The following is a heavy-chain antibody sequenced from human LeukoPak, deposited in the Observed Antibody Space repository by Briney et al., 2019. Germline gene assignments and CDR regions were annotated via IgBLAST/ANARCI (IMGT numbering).Heavy chain of an antibody. V-gene: IGHV3-30*18. Sequence: GGSLRLSCAASGFTFSTYGMHWVRQAPGKGLXXXXXISYDGSNEYYADSVKGRFTISRDNSKNTLYLQMNSLRDEDTALYYCAKDPGDYSNYRFYFDYWGQGTLVTVSS. CDR3: AKDPGDYSNYRFYFDY. CDR1: GFTFSTYG. CDR2: ISYDGSNE. D-gene: IGHD4-11*01. J-gene: IGHJ4*02.